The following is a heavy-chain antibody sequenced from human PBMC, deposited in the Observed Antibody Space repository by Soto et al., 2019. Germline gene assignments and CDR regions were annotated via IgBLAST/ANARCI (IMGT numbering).Heavy chain of an antibody. V-gene: IGHV4-59*05. Sequence: PSETLSLTCTVSGGSISSYYWSWIRQPPGKGLEWIGSIYHSGSTYYNPSLTRRIIISVDTSKNKFSLKLSSVTAADTAVYYCARQRWLQWAGYYLDYWGQAAPVTV. CDR1: GGSISSYY. J-gene: IGHJ4*02. CDR3: ARQRWLQWAGYYLDY. D-gene: IGHD4-4*01. CDR2: IYHSGST.